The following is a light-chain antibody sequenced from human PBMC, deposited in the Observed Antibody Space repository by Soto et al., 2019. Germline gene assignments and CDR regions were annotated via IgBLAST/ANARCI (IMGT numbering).Light chain of an antibody. Sequence: DIQMTQSPSSLSASVGDRVTITCRASQYIINFLNWYQQKPGKAPKLLISTASTLQTGVPSRFSGSGSGTDFTLTISSLQPEDFATYYCQHSYSPPFAFGPGTKVDIK. CDR3: QHSYSPPFA. CDR1: QYIINF. CDR2: TAS. V-gene: IGKV1-39*01. J-gene: IGKJ3*01.